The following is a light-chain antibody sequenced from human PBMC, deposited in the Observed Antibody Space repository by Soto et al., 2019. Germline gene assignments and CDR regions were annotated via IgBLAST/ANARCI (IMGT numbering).Light chain of an antibody. V-gene: IGKV1-5*03. CDR2: RAS. CDR1: QSVNSW. CDR3: QHYSTYPYT. J-gene: IGKJ2*01. Sequence: DTQMTQSPSTLSASVGDRVTITCRASQSVNSWLAWYQQKPGKAPNLLIHRASTLQSGVPSRFSGSGSGTEFTLTISSLQPDDFATYYCQHYSTYPYTFGQGTKLEIK.